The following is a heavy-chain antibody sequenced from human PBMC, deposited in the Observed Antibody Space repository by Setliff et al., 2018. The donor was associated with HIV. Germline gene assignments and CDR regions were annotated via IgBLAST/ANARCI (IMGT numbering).Heavy chain of an antibody. Sequence: VKVSCKASEYNFTKYSMHWVRQAPGQSLEWMGWINGGNGNTKYSQKFLARVTFTRDTSASTAYMELSSLRSEDTAVYYCARERRGCTSNSCYVDAFDLWGQGTMVTVSS. J-gene: IGHJ3*01. D-gene: IGHD2-2*01. CDR2: INGGNGNT. CDR3: ARERRGCTSNSCYVDAFDL. CDR1: EYNFTKYS. V-gene: IGHV1-3*01.